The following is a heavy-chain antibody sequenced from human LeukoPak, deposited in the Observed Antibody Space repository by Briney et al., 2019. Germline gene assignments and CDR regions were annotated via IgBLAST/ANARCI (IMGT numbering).Heavy chain of an antibody. CDR3: ARGAVAYTRSFDY. CDR1: GGSFSGYY. D-gene: IGHD6-19*01. V-gene: IGHV4-34*01. Sequence: SETLSLTCAVYGGSFSGYYWSWIRQPPGKGLEWIGEINHSGSTNYNPSLKSRVTISVDTSKNQFSLKLSSVTAADTAVYYCARGAVAYTRSFDYWGQGTLVTVSS. CDR2: INHSGST. J-gene: IGHJ4*02.